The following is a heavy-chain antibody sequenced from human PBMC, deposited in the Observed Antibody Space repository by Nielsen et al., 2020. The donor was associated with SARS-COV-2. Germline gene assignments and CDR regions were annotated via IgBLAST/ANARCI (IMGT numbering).Heavy chain of an antibody. V-gene: IGHV3-30-3*01. CDR3: ARDGSGWYIGY. CDR1: GFTFSSYA. CDR2: ISYDGSNK. D-gene: IGHD6-19*01. Sequence: GGSLRLSCAASGFTFSSYAMHWVRQAPGKGLEWVAVISYDGSNKYYADSVKGRFTISRDNSKNTLYLQMNSLRAEDTAVYYCARDGSGWYIGYWGQGTLVTVSS. J-gene: IGHJ4*02.